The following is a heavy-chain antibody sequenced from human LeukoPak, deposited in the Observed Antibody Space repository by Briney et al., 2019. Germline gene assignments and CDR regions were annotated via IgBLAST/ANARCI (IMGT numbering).Heavy chain of an antibody. Sequence: GSLRLSCAASGFTFSSYAMSWVRQPPGKGLEWIGEINHSGSTNYNPSLKSRVTISVDTSENQFSLKLSSVTAADTAVYYCARPVSGSSGWYYNYWGQGTLVTVSS. V-gene: IGHV4-34*01. CDR1: GFTFSSYA. CDR3: ARPVSGSSGWYYNY. CDR2: INHSGST. J-gene: IGHJ4*02. D-gene: IGHD6-19*01.